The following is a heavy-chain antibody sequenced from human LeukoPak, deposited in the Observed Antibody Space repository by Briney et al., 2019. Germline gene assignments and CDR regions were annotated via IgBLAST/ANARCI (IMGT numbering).Heavy chain of an antibody. CDR2: IYYSGST. CDR3: ARVETAMDLYYYYYMDV. V-gene: IGHV4-59*01. CDR1: GGSISSYY. D-gene: IGHD5-18*01. J-gene: IGHJ6*03. Sequence: SETLSLTCTVSGGSISSYYWSWIRQPPGKGLEWIGHIYYSGSTNYNPSLKSRVTISVDTSKNQFSLKLSSVTAADTAVYYCARVETAMDLYYYYYMDVWGKGTTVTVSS.